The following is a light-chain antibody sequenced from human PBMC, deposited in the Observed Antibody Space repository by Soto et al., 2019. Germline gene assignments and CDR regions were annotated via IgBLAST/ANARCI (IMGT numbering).Light chain of an antibody. CDR1: SSDVGGYNY. J-gene: IGLJ1*01. CDR2: DVS. Sequence: QSVLTQPASVSGSPGQSITISCTGTSSDVGGYNYVSWYQQHPGKAPKLMIYDVSNRPSGVSNRFSGSKSGNTASLTISGLQAEDEAAYYCSSHTSPRVFGTGTKVTVL. CDR3: SSHTSPRV. V-gene: IGLV2-14*01.